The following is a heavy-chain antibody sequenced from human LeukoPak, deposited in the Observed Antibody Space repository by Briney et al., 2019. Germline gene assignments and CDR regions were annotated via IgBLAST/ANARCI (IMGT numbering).Heavy chain of an antibody. Sequence: GGSLRLSCAASGFTFSSYDMPWVRQATGKGLEWVSAIGTAGDTYYPGSVKGRFTISRENAKNSLYLQMNSLRAGDTAVYYCAILASELDAFDIWGQGTMVTVSS. D-gene: IGHD1-26*01. CDR3: AILASELDAFDI. CDR2: IGTAGDT. CDR1: GFTFSSYD. J-gene: IGHJ3*02. V-gene: IGHV3-13*01.